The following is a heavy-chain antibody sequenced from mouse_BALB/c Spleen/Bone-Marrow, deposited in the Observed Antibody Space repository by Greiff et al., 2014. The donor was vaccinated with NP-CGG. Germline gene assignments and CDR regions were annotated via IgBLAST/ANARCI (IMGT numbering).Heavy chain of an antibody. D-gene: IGHD1-1*01. CDR2: IWGGGIT. CDR3: AKHDTTVVLDY. J-gene: IGHJ2*01. V-gene: IGHV2-6-5*01. CDR1: GFSLTDYG. Sequence: VQLQQSGPGLVAPSQSLSITCTVSGFSLTDYGVSWIRQPPGKGLELLGVIWGGGITYYNSTLKSRLSISKDNSKSQVFLKMNSLQTDDTAMYYCAKHDTTVVLDYWGQGTTLTVSS.